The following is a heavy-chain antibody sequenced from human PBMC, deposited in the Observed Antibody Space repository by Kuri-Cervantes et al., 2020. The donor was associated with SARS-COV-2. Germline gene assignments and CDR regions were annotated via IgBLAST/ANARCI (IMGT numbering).Heavy chain of an antibody. J-gene: IGHJ6*02. CDR3: ARDGVYYYVNRGYHYDYYYGMDV. CDR2: INHSGST. Sequence: GSLRLSCVVYGGSFSNYYWSWVRQPPGKGLEWIGDINHSGSTNYNPSLKSRVTISVDTSKNQFSLKLSSVTAADTAVYYCARDGVYYYVNRGYHYDYYYGMDVWGQGTTVTVSS. D-gene: IGHD3-10*02. V-gene: IGHV4-34*01. CDR1: GGSFSNYY.